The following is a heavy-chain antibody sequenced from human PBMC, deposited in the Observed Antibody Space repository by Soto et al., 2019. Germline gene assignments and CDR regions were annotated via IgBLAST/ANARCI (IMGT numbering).Heavy chain of an antibody. Sequence: EVQLVESGGGLVQPGGSLRLSCAASGLIFSDYHMDWVRQAPGKGLEWVGRIRRKANSYTTEYAGSVKGRFTISRDDSKSSLYLQMNSLKSEDTAVYYCAMLGGWSGGSSGMDVWGQGTTVTVSS. J-gene: IGHJ6*02. V-gene: IGHV3-72*01. CDR3: AMLGGWSGGSSGMDV. CDR1: GLIFSDYH. CDR2: IRRKANSYTT. D-gene: IGHD6-19*01.